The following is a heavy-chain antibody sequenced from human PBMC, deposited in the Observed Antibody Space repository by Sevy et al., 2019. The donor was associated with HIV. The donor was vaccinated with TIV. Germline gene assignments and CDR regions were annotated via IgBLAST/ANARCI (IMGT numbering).Heavy chain of an antibody. CDR2: IYYSGST. Sequence: SETLSLTCTVSGGSISSGGYYWSWIRQHPGKGLEWIGYIYYSGSTYYNPSLKSRVTISVDTSKNQLSLKLSSVTAADTAVYYCARESGSIAAGFDPWGQGTLVTVSS. CDR1: GGSISSGGYY. CDR3: ARESGSIAAGFDP. D-gene: IGHD6-6*01. J-gene: IGHJ5*02. V-gene: IGHV4-31*03.